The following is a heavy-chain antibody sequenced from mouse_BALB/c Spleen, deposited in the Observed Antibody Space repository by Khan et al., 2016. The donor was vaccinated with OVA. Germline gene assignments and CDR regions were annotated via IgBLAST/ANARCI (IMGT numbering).Heavy chain of an antibody. CDR3: ARGNYYGSNSWFAY. J-gene: IGHJ3*01. CDR1: GYSFTDYT. CDR2: INPYNGFT. D-gene: IGHD1-1*01. V-gene: IGHV1-18*01. Sequence: EVQLQQSGPELVKPGASMKISCKASGYSFTDYTMNWVKQSHGKNLEWIGLINPYNGFTSYNQKFKGKATLTVDKSSSTAYMELLSLTSEDSAVYYSARGNYYGSNSWFAYWGQGTLVTVSA.